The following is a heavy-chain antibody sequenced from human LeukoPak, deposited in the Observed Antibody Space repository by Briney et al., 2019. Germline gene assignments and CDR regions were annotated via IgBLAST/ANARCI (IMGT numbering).Heavy chain of an antibody. CDR3: ARHNSRYYDSSGFFQH. Sequence: SETLSLTCTVSGGSISSYYWSWIRQPPGKGLEWIAYISDIGSINYNPSLKSRVTISLDTSKNQFSLKLSSVTAADTAVYYCARHNSRYYDSSGFFQHWGQGTLVTVSS. V-gene: IGHV4-59*08. CDR1: GGSISSYY. CDR2: ISDIGSI. D-gene: IGHD3-22*01. J-gene: IGHJ1*01.